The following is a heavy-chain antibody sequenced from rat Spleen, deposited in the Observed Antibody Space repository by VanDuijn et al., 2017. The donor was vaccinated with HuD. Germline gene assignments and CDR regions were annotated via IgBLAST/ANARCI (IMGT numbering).Heavy chain of an antibody. Sequence: EVQLVESGGGLVQPGRSLKLSCAASGRTFSDYYMAWVRQAPKKGLEWVASISYEGSGTYYGDSVKGRFTISRDNAKSTLCLQMNSLRSEDTATYYCARVGRSRLQGFANWGQGTLVTVSS. CDR1: GRTFSDYY. CDR3: ARVGRSRLQGFAN. D-gene: IGHD1-1*01. V-gene: IGHV5-22*01. CDR2: ISYEGSGT. J-gene: IGHJ3*01.